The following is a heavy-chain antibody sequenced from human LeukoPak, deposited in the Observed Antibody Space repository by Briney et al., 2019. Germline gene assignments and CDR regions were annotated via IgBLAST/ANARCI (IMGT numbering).Heavy chain of an antibody. Sequence: ASVKVSCKASGGTFSSYAISWVRQAPGQGLEWMGGIIPIFGTANYAQKFQSRVTITADESTSTAYMELSSLRSEDTAVYYCARTQYSSGWLNFDYWGQGTLVTVSS. V-gene: IGHV1-69*13. CDR1: GGTFSSYA. D-gene: IGHD6-19*01. CDR3: ARTQYSSGWLNFDY. CDR2: IIPIFGTA. J-gene: IGHJ4*02.